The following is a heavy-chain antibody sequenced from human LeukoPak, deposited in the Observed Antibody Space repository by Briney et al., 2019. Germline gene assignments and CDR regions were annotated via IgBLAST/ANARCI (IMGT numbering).Heavy chain of an antibody. CDR3: AKGTSGCYNFDH. CDR1: GFTFSSYA. V-gene: IGHV3-23*01. Sequence: GGSLRLSCAASGFTFSSYAKSWVRHAPEKGLEWVSAMYGCRGSTYYADSVKGRLTITRDNSEITLYLQMNSLRAEDAAVYYCAKGTSGCYNFDHWGQGTLVTLST. D-gene: IGHD3-3*01. CDR2: MYGCRGST. J-gene: IGHJ4*02.